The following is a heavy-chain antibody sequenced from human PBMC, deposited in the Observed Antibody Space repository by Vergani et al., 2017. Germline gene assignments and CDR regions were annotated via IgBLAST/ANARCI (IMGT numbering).Heavy chain of an antibody. CDR1: GYTLTELS. J-gene: IGHJ4*02. CDR2: FDPEDGET. CDR3: ATVSTMVRGVIGY. D-gene: IGHD3-10*01. V-gene: IGHV1-24*01. Sequence: QVQLVQSGAEVKKPGASVKVSCKVSGYTLTELSMHWVRQAPGKGREWMGGFDPEDGETIYAQKLQGRVTMTEDTSTDTAYMEMSGLRSEETAVYYWATVSTMVRGVIGYWGQGTLVTVSS.